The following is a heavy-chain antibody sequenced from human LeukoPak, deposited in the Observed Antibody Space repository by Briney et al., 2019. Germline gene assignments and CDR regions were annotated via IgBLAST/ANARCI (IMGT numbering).Heavy chain of an antibody. V-gene: IGHV1-8*02. J-gene: IGHJ4*02. CDR3: ARGLSGYSGYDYMSY. D-gene: IGHD5-12*01. CDR2: MNPNSGNT. Sequence: ASVKVSCKASGYTFTSYGISWVRQATGQGLEWVGWMNPNSGNTGYAQKFQGRVTMTRNTSISTAYMELSSLRSEDTAVYYCARGLSGYSGYDYMSYWGQGTLVTVSS. CDR1: GYTFTSYG.